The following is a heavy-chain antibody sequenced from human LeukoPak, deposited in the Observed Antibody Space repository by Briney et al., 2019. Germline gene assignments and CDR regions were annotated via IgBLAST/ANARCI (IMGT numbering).Heavy chain of an antibody. CDR1: GFTFSSYA. J-gene: IGHJ4*02. V-gene: IGHV3-30-3*01. CDR2: ISYDGSNK. Sequence: GGSLRLSCAASGFTFSSYAMHWVRQAPGKGLEWVAVISYDGSNKYYADSVKGRFTISRDNSKNTLYLQMNSLRAEDTAVYYCAKEARIHGGQGTLVTVSS. CDR3: AKEARIH. D-gene: IGHD1-14*01.